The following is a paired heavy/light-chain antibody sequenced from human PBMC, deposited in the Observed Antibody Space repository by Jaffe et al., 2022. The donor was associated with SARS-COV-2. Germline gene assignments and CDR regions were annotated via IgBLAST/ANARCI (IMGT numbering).Heavy chain of an antibody. Sequence: QVQLVQSGAEVKKPGASVKVSCKASGYTFTSYAMHWVRQAPGQRLEWMGWINAGNGNTKYSQKFQGRVTITRDTSASTAYMELSSLRSEDTAVYYCARLFWGHYYDSSGYYRSSYFDYWGQGTLVTVSS. D-gene: IGHD3-22*01. V-gene: IGHV1-3*01. CDR2: INAGNGNT. CDR1: GYTFTSYA. CDR3: ARLFWGHYYDSSGYYRSSYFDY. J-gene: IGHJ4*02.
Light chain of an antibody. CDR3: QQYGSLYT. CDR1: QSVSSSY. CDR2: GAS. J-gene: IGKJ2*01. V-gene: IGKV3-20*01. Sequence: EIVLTQSPGTLSLSPGERATLSCRASQSVSSSYLAWYQQKPGQAPRLLIYGASSRATGIPDRFSGSGSGTDFTLTISRLEPEDFAVYYCQQYGSLYTFGQGTKLEIK.